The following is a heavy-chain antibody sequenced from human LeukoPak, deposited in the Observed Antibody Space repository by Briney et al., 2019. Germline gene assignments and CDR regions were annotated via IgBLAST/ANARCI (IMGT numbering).Heavy chain of an antibody. CDR1: GFTFTSYS. CDR2: ISGGGGST. V-gene: IGHV3-23*01. CDR3: AKGGKWDVTPFDY. Sequence: GGSLRLSCAASGFTFTSYSMNWVRQAPGKGLEWVSTISGGGGSTYYADSVKGRFTISRDNSKNTLYLQMNSLRAEDTAVYYCAKGGKWDVTPFDYWGQGTLVTVSS. D-gene: IGHD1-26*01. J-gene: IGHJ4*02.